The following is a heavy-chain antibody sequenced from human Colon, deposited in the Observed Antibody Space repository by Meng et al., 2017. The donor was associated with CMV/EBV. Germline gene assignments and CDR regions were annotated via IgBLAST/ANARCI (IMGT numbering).Heavy chain of an antibody. CDR1: AIIFSDSG. D-gene: IGHD1-14*01. CDR3: IRGINLGMDV. Sequence: GESLKISCKLSAIIFSDSGMDWVHQAPGKGLEWVAFIRHDGLPSYAASVKGRFSISRDSSKNTVDLQMNSLRTEDSAVYFCIRGINLGMDVWGQGTTVTVSS. J-gene: IGHJ6*02. V-gene: IGHV3-30*02. CDR2: IRHDGLP.